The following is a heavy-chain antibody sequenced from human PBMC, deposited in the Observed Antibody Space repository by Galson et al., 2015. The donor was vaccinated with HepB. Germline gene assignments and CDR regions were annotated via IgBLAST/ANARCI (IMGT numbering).Heavy chain of an antibody. D-gene: IGHD2-2*01. J-gene: IGHJ2*01. CDR3: ARRSGGISKKRYCSSTSCYFVDWYFDL. Sequence: ETLSLTCAVYAGSFSDYSWTWLRQPPGKGLEWIGEINYSGNTNYNPSLKTPVTISVDTSKNQFSLKLSSVTAADTAVYYCARRSGGISKKRYCSSTSCYFVDWYFDLWGRGTLVTVSS. CDR1: AGSFSDYS. V-gene: IGHV4-34*01. CDR2: INYSGNT.